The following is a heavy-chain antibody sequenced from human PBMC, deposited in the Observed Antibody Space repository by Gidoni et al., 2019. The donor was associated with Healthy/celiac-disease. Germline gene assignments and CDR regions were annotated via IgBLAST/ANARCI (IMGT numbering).Heavy chain of an antibody. D-gene: IGHD2-15*01. J-gene: IGHJ4*02. Sequence: EVQLVESGGGLVKPGGSLRLSCAASGFTFSSYSMNWVRQAPGKGLEWVSSISSSSSYIYYADSVKGRFTISRDNAKNSLYLQMNSLRAEDTAVYYCARETYCSGGSCTRDYWGQGTLVTVSS. V-gene: IGHV3-21*01. CDR1: GFTFSSYS. CDR3: ARETYCSGGSCTRDY. CDR2: ISSSSSYI.